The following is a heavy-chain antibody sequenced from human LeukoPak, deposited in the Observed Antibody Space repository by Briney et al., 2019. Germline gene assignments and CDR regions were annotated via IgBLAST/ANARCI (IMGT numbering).Heavy chain of an antibody. CDR3: AREGDFIAAANFDY. CDR2: IIPIFGTA. Sequence: ASVKVSCKASGGTFSSYAISWVRQAPGQGLEWMGRIIPIFGTANYAQKFQGRVTITTDESTSTAYMELSSLRSEDTAVYYCAREGDFIAAANFDYWGQGTLVTVSS. J-gene: IGHJ4*02. CDR1: GGTFSSYA. D-gene: IGHD6-13*01. V-gene: IGHV1-69*05.